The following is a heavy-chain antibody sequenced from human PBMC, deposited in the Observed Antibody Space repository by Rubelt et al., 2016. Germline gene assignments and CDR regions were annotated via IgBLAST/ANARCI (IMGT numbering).Heavy chain of an antibody. CDR2: ISSVGDYI. Sequence: EIQLVESGGGLDKPGGSLRLSCAASGFTFSIYRMKWVRQAPGKGLEWVSSISSVGDYIYYADSVRGRFTISRNKAKNSLYLQMNSLRAEDTAVYYCARGLKGRDSPLDAFDIWGQGTMVTVSS. CDR1: GFTFSIYR. CDR3: ARGLKGRDSPLDAFDI. V-gene: IGHV3-21*02. J-gene: IGHJ3*02. D-gene: IGHD3-10*01.